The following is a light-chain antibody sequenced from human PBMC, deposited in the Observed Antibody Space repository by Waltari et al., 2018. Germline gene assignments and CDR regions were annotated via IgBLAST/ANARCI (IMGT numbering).Light chain of an antibody. J-gene: IGLJ2*01. CDR2: KDS. CDR3: QSADSSGTYHVV. Sequence: SYELTQPPSVSVSPGQTARITCPGDALPKQYPYWYQQKPGQAPVLVIYKDSERPSGIPERFSGSSSGTTVTLTISGVQAEDEADYYCQSADSSGTYHVVFGGGTKLTVL. V-gene: IGLV3-25*03. CDR1: ALPKQY.